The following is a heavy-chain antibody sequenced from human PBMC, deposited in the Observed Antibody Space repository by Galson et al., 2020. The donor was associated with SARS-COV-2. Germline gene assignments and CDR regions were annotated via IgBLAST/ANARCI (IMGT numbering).Heavy chain of an antibody. D-gene: IGHD4-17*01. V-gene: IGHV3-74*01. CDR3: ARLGQGSTVTTYRYYYYGMDV. Sequence: LGESLKISCAASGFTFSSYWMHWVRQAPGKGLVWVSRINSDGSSTSYADSVKGRFTISRDNAKNTLYLQMNSLRAEDTAVYYCARLGQGSTVTTYRYYYYGMDVWGQGTTVTVSS. J-gene: IGHJ6*02. CDR2: INSDGSST. CDR1: GFTFSSYW.